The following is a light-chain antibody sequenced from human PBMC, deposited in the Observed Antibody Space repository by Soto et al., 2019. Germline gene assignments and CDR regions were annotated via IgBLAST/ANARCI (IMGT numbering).Light chain of an antibody. V-gene: IGKV3-20*01. CDR2: GAS. Sequence: EIVLTQSPGTLSLSPGERATLSCRASQSVSNNYLAWYQQKPGQAPRLLIYGASSRATGIPDRFSGSGSGTEFTLTISRLEPEDFAVFYCQQYGGSPRTLGQGTRVEIK. CDR3: QQYGGSPRT. J-gene: IGKJ1*01. CDR1: QSVSNNY.